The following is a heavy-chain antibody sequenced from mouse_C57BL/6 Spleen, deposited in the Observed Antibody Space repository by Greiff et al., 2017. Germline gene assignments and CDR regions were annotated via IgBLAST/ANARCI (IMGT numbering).Heavy chain of an antibody. J-gene: IGHJ3*01. D-gene: IGHD1-1*01. CDR3: ARWGSSYAY. V-gene: IGHV1-61*01. CDR1: GYTFTSYW. Sequence: VQLQQPGAELVRPGSSVKLSCKASGYTFTSYWMEWVKQRPGQGLEWIGNIYPSDSETHYNQKFKDKATLTVDKSSSTAYMQLSSLTSEDSAVYYCARWGSSYAYWGQGTLVTVSA. CDR2: IYPSDSET.